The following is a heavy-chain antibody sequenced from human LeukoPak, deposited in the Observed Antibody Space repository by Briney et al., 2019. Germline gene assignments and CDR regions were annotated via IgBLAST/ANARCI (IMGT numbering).Heavy chain of an antibody. V-gene: IGHV1-2*04. CDR1: GYTFTGYY. J-gene: IGHJ4*02. CDR2: INPNSGGT. D-gene: IGHD2-15*01. CDR3: AKDRPFVVVVAANNPADY. Sequence: ASVKVSCKASGYTFTGYYMHWVRQAPGQGLEWMGWINPNSGGTNYAQKFQGWVTMTRDTSISTAYMELSRLRSDDTAVYYCAKDRPFVVVVAANNPADYWGQGTLVTVSS.